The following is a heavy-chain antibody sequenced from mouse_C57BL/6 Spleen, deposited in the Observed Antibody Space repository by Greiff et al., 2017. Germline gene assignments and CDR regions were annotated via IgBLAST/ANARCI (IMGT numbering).Heavy chain of an antibody. Sequence: EVQLQQSGTVLARPGASVKMSCKTSGYTFTSYWMHWVKQRPGQGLEWIGAIYPGNSDTSYNQKFKGKAKLTAVTSASTAYMELSSLTNEDSAVYYCTRIPSTTANWDGFAYWGQGTLVTVSA. J-gene: IGHJ3*01. CDR1: GYTFTSYW. CDR3: TRIPSTTANWDGFAY. D-gene: IGHD1-2*01. V-gene: IGHV1-5*01. CDR2: IYPGNSDT.